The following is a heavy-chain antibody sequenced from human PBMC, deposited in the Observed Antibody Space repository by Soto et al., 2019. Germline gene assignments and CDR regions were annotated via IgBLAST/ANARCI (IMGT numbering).Heavy chain of an antibody. CDR3: AKDEWSLLGYCSSTTCWFDP. J-gene: IGHJ5*02. CDR2: INPGNGDT. D-gene: IGHD2-2*01. Sequence: QVQLVQSGAEVKKPGASVKVSCKASGYTFTRHAMHWVRQAPGQRLEWMGWINPGNGDTKYSQRCKGRVIFMRATSTQTAYMELGSLRSEDTAVYSCAKDEWSLLGYCSSTTCWFDPWGQGPLGTVSS. CDR1: GYTFTRHA. V-gene: IGHV1-3*01.